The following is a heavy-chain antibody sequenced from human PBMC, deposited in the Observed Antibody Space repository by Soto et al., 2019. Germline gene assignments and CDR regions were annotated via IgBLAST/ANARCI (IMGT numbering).Heavy chain of an antibody. D-gene: IGHD3-16*01. V-gene: IGHV3-30*18. CDR3: AKASIPFTGWFDP. J-gene: IGHJ5*02. Sequence: GGSLRLSCAASGFTFSSYGMHWVRQAPGKGLEWVAVISYDGSNKYYADSVKGRFTISRDNSKNTLYLQMNSLRAEDTAVYYCAKASIPFTGWFDPWGQGTLVTVSS. CDR2: ISYDGSNK. CDR1: GFTFSSYG.